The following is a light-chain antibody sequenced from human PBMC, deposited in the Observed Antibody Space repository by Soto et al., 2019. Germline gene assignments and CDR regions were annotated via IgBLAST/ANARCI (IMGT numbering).Light chain of an antibody. Sequence: EIEMTQSPATLSVSPGERATLSCRASQSVSSNLAWYQRRPGQAPRLLIYGASTRATGIPARFSGSGSGTEFTLTISTLQSEDFAVYYCQQSTNWPPWTFGQGTRVEIK. J-gene: IGKJ1*01. V-gene: IGKV3-15*01. CDR1: QSVSSN. CDR2: GAS. CDR3: QQSTNWPPWT.